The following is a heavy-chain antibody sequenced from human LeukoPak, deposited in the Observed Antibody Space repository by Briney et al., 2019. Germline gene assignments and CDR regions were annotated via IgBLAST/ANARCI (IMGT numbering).Heavy chain of an antibody. J-gene: IGHJ6*03. V-gene: IGHV4-34*01. CDR3: ARAPDPDTIFGVVRLGYYMDV. CDR2: IDHSGST. Sequence: SETLSLTCAVYGGSFSGYYWSWIRQPPGKGLEWIGEIDHSGSTNYNPSLKSRVTISVDTSKNQFSLKLSSVTAADTAVYYCARAPDPDTIFGVVRLGYYMDVWGNGTTVTVSS. D-gene: IGHD3-3*01. CDR1: GGSFSGYY.